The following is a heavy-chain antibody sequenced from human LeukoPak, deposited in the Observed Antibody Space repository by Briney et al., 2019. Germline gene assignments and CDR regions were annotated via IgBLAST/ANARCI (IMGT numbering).Heavy chain of an antibody. CDR2: ISGSGGST. CDR1: VFTFSRYA. J-gene: IGHJ4*02. Sequence: GGSLRLSCAASVFTFSRYAMSWVREALGKGLEWVSAISGSGGSTYSADSVKARFTISRDNSKNTLYLQMNSLRAEDTAVYYCAKDLLRSGSYAGYWGQGTLVTVSS. D-gene: IGHD3-10*01. V-gene: IGHV3-23*01. CDR3: AKDLLRSGSYAGY.